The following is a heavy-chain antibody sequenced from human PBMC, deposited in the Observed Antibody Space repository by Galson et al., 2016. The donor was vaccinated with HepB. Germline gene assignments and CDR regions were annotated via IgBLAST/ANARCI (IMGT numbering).Heavy chain of an antibody. V-gene: IGHV3-23*01. Sequence: ETLRLSCATSGFTFNNYGMTWVRQAPGKGLEWVSAISGSGISTYYADSVRGRFTISRDNSKSILYLDMTSLRAEDTALYYCAKDWSDGDYPNFDYWGPGTLVTVSS. CDR2: ISGSGIST. D-gene: IGHD4-17*01. CDR3: AKDWSDGDYPNFDY. CDR1: GFTFNNYG. J-gene: IGHJ4*02.